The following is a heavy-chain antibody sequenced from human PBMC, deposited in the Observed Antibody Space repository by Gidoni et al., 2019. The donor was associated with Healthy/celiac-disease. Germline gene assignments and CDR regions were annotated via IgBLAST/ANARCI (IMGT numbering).Heavy chain of an antibody. CDR1: GFTFISYA. D-gene: IGHD4-17*01. V-gene: IGHV3-23*01. J-gene: IGHJ5*02. Sequence: EVQLLESGGGLVQPGGSLRLSCAASGFTFISYAMSWVRQAPGKGLEWVSAISGSGGSTYYADSVKGRFTISRDNSKNTLYLQMNSLRAEDTAVYYCAKDQDGDYVVGWFDPWGQGTLVTVSS. CDR2: ISGSGGST. CDR3: AKDQDGDYVVGWFDP.